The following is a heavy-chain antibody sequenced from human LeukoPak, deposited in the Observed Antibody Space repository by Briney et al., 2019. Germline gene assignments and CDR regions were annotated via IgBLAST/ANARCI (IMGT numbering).Heavy chain of an antibody. CDR3: ARDILDVGATHYFDY. CDR2: LHSSGTA. D-gene: IGHD1-26*01. CDR1: GASIPTYY. Sequence: SETLSLNCTVSGASIPTYYWSWIRQPPGQELEYIGQLHSSGTANCNPSLKSRIVMSLDASKNQFSLTVSSVTAADTAIYYCARDILDVGATHYFDYWGQGSLLTVSS. J-gene: IGHJ4*02. V-gene: IGHV4-4*07.